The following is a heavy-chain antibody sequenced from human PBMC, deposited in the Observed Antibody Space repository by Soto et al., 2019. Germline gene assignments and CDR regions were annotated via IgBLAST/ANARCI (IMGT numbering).Heavy chain of an antibody. D-gene: IGHD3-9*01. V-gene: IGHV4-34*01. Sequence: SETLSLTCAVYGGSFSGYYWSWIRQPPGKGLEWIGEINHSGSTNYNPSLKSRVTISVDTSKNQFSLKLSSVTAADTAVYYCARGGYDILTGYSYWGQGTLVTVSS. CDR1: GGSFSGYY. CDR2: INHSGST. J-gene: IGHJ4*02. CDR3: ARGGYDILTGYSY.